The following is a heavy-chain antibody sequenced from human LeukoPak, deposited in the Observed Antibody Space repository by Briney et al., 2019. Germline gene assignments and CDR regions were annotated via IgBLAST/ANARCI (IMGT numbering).Heavy chain of an antibody. J-gene: IGHJ4*02. V-gene: IGHV1-2*02. CDR2: INPNSDGT. CDR3: ARYSSTWYFRY. D-gene: IGHD6-13*01. Sequence: ASVRVSCKASGYTFTGYYMHWVRQAPGQGLEWMGWINPNSDGTNYAQKFQGRVTMTRDTSINTAYMELSGLRSDDTAVYFCARYSSTWYFRYWGQGTLVTVSS. CDR1: GYTFTGYY.